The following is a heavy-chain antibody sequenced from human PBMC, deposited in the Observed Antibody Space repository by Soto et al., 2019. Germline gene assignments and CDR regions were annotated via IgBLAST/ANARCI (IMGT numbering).Heavy chain of an antibody. Sequence: GGSLRLSCAASGFTFSSYSMNWVRQAPGKGLEWVSSISSSSSYIYYADSVKGRFTISRDNSKNTLYLQMNSLRAEDTAVYYCARATDILPSESHYYGMDVWGQGTTVTVPS. CDR3: ARATDILPSESHYYGMDV. J-gene: IGHJ6*02. CDR2: ISSSSSYI. D-gene: IGHD3-9*01. V-gene: IGHV3-21*01. CDR1: GFTFSSYS.